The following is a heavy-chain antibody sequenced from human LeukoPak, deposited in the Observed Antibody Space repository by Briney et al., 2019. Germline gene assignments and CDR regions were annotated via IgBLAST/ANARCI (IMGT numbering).Heavy chain of an antibody. Sequence: SETLSLTCTVSGDSISSHYWSWIRQPPGKGLEWIGYIYYSGSTNYNPSLKSRITISVDTSKNQFSLKLSSVTAADTAVYYCARDPGRRLTNGDYSHYFDY. CDR1: GDSISSHY. CDR3: ARDPGRRLTNGDYSHYFDY. D-gene: IGHD4-17*01. CDR2: IYYSGST. J-gene: IGHJ4*01. V-gene: IGHV4-59*11.